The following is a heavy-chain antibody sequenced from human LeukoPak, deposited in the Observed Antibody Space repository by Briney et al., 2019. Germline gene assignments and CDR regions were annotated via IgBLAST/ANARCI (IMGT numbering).Heavy chain of an antibody. CDR2: INHSGTT. D-gene: IGHD3-3*01. Sequence: SETLSPTCAVYGGSFSGYYWSWIRQPPEKGLEWIGEINHSGTTDSNPSLKSRVTISVDTSKDQFSLKLSSVTAADTAVYYCARTQVWSGYYPYYFDYWGQGALVTVSS. V-gene: IGHV4-34*01. J-gene: IGHJ4*02. CDR1: GGSFSGYY. CDR3: ARTQVWSGYYPYYFDY.